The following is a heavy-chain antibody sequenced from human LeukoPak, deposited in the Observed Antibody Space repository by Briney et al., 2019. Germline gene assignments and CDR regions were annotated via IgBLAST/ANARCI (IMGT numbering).Heavy chain of an antibody. CDR2: IWYDGNNK. CDR3: ARDGLASIGLDM. J-gene: IGHJ3*02. D-gene: IGHD6-13*01. V-gene: IGHV3-33*01. Sequence: SGGSLRLSCAASGFTLTGYGMHWVRQAQGKGLEWVAVIWYDGNNKYYVDSVKGRFTISRDTSKNTMYMKMNSLRGEDTAIYYCARDGLASIGLDMWGQGTVVTVSS. CDR1: GFTLTGYG.